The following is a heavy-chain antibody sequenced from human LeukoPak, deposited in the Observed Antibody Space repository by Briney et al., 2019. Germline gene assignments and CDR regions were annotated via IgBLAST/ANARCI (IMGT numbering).Heavy chain of an antibody. V-gene: IGHV4-59*08. D-gene: IGHD2/OR15-2a*01. J-gene: IGHJ5*02. CDR3: ARHDCDSSRCSVNWFDP. CDR1: GGSISSYY. CDR2: IFHSGTT. Sequence: SETLSLTCTVSGGSISSYYWSWIRQPPGKGLEWIGYIFHSGTTNYNPSLKSRVTISIDTSKNQFSLKLSSVTAADTAVYYCARHDCDSSRCSVNWFDPWGQGTLVTVSS.